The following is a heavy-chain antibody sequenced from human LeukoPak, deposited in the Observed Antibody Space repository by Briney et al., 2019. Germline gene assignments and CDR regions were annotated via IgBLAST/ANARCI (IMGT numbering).Heavy chain of an antibody. CDR3: ARDNYDSSGYGVNWFDP. Sequence: GGSLRLSCAASGFTVSSNYMSWVRQAPGKGLEWVSVIYSGGSTYYADSVKGRFTISRDNSKNTLYLQMNSLRAEDTAVYYCARDNYDSSGYGVNWFDPWGQGTLVTVSS. CDR1: GFTVSSNY. CDR2: IYSGGST. J-gene: IGHJ5*02. V-gene: IGHV3-53*01. D-gene: IGHD3-22*01.